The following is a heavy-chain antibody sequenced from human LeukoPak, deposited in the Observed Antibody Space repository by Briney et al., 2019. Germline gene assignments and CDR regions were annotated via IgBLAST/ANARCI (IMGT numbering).Heavy chain of an antibody. Sequence: PGGSLRLSCAASGFTFSSYWMSWVRQAPGKGLEGVANIKQDGSEKYHVDSVKGRLTSSRDNAKNSLYLQMNSLRAEDTAVYYCARDTDYDFWSGYFAYWGQGTLVTVSS. CDR1: GFTFSSYW. J-gene: IGHJ4*02. V-gene: IGHV3-7*01. CDR3: ARDTDYDFWSGYFAY. D-gene: IGHD3-3*01. CDR2: IKQDGSEK.